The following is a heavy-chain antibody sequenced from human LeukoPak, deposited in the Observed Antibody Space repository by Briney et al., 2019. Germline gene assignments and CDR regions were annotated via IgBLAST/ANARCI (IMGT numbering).Heavy chain of an antibody. CDR2: ISSSSSYT. D-gene: IGHD6-13*01. V-gene: IGHV3-21*05. J-gene: IGHJ4*02. Sequence: GGSLRLSCAASGFTFSSYSMNWVRQAPGKGLEWVSYISSSSSYTNYADSVKGRFTISRDNAKNSLYLQMNSLRAEDTAVYYCASVRGYSSSRFDYWGQGTLVTVSS. CDR1: GFTFSSYS. CDR3: ASVRGYSSSRFDY.